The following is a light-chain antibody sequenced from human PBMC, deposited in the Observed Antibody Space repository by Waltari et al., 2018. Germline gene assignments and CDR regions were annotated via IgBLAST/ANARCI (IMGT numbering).Light chain of an antibody. J-gene: IGLJ2*01. CDR1: ALPNQS. CDR2: KDS. CDR3: QSADSSGTYLHVV. Sequence: SYELTQPPSVSVSPGQTARITCPRDALPNQSASWYPQKPGQAPVLVIYKDSERPSGIPERFSGSSSGTTVTLTISGVQAEDEADYYCQSADSSGTYLHVVFGGGTKLTVL. V-gene: IGLV3-25*03.